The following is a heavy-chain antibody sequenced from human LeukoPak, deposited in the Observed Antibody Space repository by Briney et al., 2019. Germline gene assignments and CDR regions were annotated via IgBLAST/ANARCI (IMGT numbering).Heavy chain of an antibody. CDR1: GFTFDDYA. V-gene: IGHV3-9*01. CDR2: ISWNSGSI. D-gene: IGHD4-17*01. CDR3: AKDMDDDSYFDY. Sequence: GRSLRLSCAASGFTFDDYAMHWVRQAPGKGLEWVSGISWNSGSIGYADSVKGRFTISRDNAKNSLYLQMNSLRAEDTALYYCAKDMDDDSYFDYWGQGTLVTVSS. J-gene: IGHJ4*02.